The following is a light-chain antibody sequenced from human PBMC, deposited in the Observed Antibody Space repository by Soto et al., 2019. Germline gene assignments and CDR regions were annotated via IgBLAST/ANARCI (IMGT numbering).Light chain of an antibody. CDR2: GAS. V-gene: IGKV3-20*01. CDR3: QQYGSSPWT. CDR1: QSVSSSY. Sequence: EIVLTQSPGTLSLSPGERATLSCRASQSVSSSYLAWYQQKPGQAPRLLLYGASSRATGIPDRFSGSGSGPDFALTISRLEPEDFAVYYCQQYGSSPWTVGQGTKVEIK. J-gene: IGKJ1*01.